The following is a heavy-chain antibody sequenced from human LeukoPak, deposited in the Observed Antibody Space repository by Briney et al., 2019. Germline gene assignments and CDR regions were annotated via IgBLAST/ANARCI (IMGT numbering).Heavy chain of an antibody. CDR2: NYYSGST. Sequence: PSETLSLTCTVSGGSISSGGYYWSWIRQHPGKGLEWIGYNYYSGSTYYNPSLKSRVTISVDTSKNQFSLKLSSVTAADTAVYYCASHYYDILTGYTPRFDYWGQGTLDTVSS. CDR3: ASHYYDILTGYTPRFDY. V-gene: IGHV4-31*03. CDR1: GGSISSGGYY. J-gene: IGHJ4*02. D-gene: IGHD3-9*01.